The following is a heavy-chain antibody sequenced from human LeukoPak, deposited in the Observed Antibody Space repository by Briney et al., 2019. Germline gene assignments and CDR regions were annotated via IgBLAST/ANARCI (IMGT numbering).Heavy chain of an antibody. CDR2: IYTSGST. Sequence: PSETLSLTCTVSGGSINSYHWSWIRQPAGKGLEWIGRIYTSGSTNHNPSLKSRVTMSVDTSKNQCPLKLSSVTAADTAVYYCARGGGSYTYYYYYMDVWGKGTTVTVSS. D-gene: IGHD1-26*01. V-gene: IGHV4-4*07. CDR1: GGSINSYH. J-gene: IGHJ6*03. CDR3: ARGGGSYTYYYYYMDV.